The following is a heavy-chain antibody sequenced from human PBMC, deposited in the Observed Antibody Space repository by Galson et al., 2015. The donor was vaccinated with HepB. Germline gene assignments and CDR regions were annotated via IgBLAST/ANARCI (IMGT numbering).Heavy chain of an antibody. V-gene: IGHV4-39*01. J-gene: IGHJ2*01. CDR2: IYYSGST. Sequence: LSLTCTVSGGSISSSSYYWGWIRQPPGKGLEWIGSIYYSGSTYYNPSLKSRVTISVDTSKNQFSLKLSSVTAADTAVYYCARQRIQLWLLRRGNWYFDLWGRGTLVTVSS. CDR1: GGSISSSSYY. D-gene: IGHD5-18*01. CDR3: ARQRIQLWLLRRGNWYFDL.